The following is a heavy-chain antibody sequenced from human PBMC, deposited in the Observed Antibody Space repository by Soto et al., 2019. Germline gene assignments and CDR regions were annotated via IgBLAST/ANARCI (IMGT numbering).Heavy chain of an antibody. CDR2: ISGSGGST. J-gene: IGHJ4*02. Sequence: GGYLRLCCAASGFTFSSYAMSWVRQAPGKGLEWVSAISGSGGSTYYADAVKGRFTISRDNSKNTLYLQMNSLRAEDTAVYYCSKFDYGDARSTHYWGQAPLVTVSS. CDR1: GFTFSSYA. D-gene: IGHD4-17*01. CDR3: SKFDYGDARSTHY. V-gene: IGHV3-23*01.